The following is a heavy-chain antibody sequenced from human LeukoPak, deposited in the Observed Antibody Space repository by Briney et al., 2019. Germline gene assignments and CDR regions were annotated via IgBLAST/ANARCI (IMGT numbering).Heavy chain of an antibody. CDR3: ATIYYDSSGYHF. J-gene: IGHJ4*02. V-gene: IGHV3-23*01. CDR2: ISGSGDNT. D-gene: IGHD3-22*01. CDR1: GFTLSDYA. Sequence: GGSLRLSCAASGFTLSDYAMSWVRQAPGKGLEWVSSISGSGDNTYYADSVQGRFTISRDNSKNTLYLQMNSLRAEDTAIYYCATIYYDSSGYHFWGQGTLLTVSS.